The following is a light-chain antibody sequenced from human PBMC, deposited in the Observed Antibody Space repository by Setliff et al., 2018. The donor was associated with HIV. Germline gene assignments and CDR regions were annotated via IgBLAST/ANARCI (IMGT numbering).Light chain of an antibody. Sequence: QSVLTQPASVSGSPGQSITVSCTGTSNDIGAYDYVSWYQQHPGKAPKLMIYAVTDRPSGVSNRFSGSKSGNTASLTISGLQAEDEADYYCSSYTRRSTLVFGPGTKSPS. J-gene: IGLJ1*01. CDR3: SSYTRRSTLV. CDR1: SNDIGAYDY. V-gene: IGLV2-14*03. CDR2: AVT.